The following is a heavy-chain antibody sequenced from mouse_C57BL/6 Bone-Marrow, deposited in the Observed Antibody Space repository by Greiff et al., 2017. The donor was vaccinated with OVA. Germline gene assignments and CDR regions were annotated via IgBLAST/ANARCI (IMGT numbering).Heavy chain of an antibody. CDR3: ASPYDYGSSYPYWYFDV. CDR2: IDPSDSYT. V-gene: IGHV1-59*01. D-gene: IGHD1-1*01. J-gene: IGHJ1*03. CDR1: GYTFTSYW. Sequence: QVQLQQPGAELVRPGTSVKLSCKASGYTFTSYWMHWVKQRPGQGLEWIGVIDPSDSYTNYNQKFKGKATLTVDTSSSTAYMQLSSLTSEDSAVYYCASPYDYGSSYPYWYFDVWGTGTTVTVSS.